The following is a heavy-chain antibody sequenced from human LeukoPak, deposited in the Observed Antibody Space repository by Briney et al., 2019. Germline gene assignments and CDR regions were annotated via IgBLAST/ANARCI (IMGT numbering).Heavy chain of an antibody. Sequence: GGSLRLACAPSALTFSSDAMSWARQAPGKGLGWVTAIKRDVGSTYYADSVRGRFTISRDNSKNRLYLQMTGLRAEDTAVYYCAKERLPEYCSSTSCYCGGSYFDYWGQGTLVTVSS. CDR1: ALTFSSDA. V-gene: IGHV3-23*01. CDR3: AKERLPEYCSSTSCYCGGSYFDY. CDR2: IKRDVGST. D-gene: IGHD2-2*01. J-gene: IGHJ4*02.